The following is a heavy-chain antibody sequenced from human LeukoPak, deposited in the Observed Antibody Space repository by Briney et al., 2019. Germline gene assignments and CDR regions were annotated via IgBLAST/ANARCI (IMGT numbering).Heavy chain of an antibody. CDR1: GFTFSSYG. V-gene: IGHV3-30*18. D-gene: IGHD3-22*01. CDR3: AKKGYYDSSSPGDY. CDR2: ISYDGSNK. Sequence: GGSLRLSCAASGFTFSSYGMHWVRQALGKGLEWVAVISYDGSNKYYADSVKGRFTISRDNSKNTLYLQMNSLRAEDTAVYYCAKKGYYDSSSPGDYWGQGTLVTVSS. J-gene: IGHJ4*02.